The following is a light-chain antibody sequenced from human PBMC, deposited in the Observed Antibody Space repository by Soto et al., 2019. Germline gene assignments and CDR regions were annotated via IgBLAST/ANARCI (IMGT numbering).Light chain of an antibody. CDR3: LRSFSTPPMYT. CDR1: QSINYY. J-gene: IGKJ2*01. Sequence: DIQMTQSPSSLSASVGDRVTITCRASQSINYYLNWYQQKPGKAPKLLIYAASSLQSGVPSRFSGSGSGTDFALTISSLHPEVFASYYCLRSFSTPPMYTFGQGTKLEIK. V-gene: IGKV1-39*01. CDR2: AAS.